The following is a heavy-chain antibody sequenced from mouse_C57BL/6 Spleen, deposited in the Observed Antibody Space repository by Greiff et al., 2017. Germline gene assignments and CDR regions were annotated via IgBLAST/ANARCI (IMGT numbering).Heavy chain of an antibody. CDR1: GYTFTGYW. V-gene: IGHV1-9*01. J-gene: IGHJ1*03. Sequence: QVQLQQSGAELMKPGASVKLSCKATGYTFTGYWIEWVKQRPGHGLEWIGEILPVSGSTNYNEKFKGKATFTADTSSNTAYMQLSSLTTEDSAIYYCARGYDYDGYWDFDGWGTGTTVTVST. CDR3: ARGYDYDGYWDFDG. CDR2: ILPVSGST. D-gene: IGHD2-4*01.